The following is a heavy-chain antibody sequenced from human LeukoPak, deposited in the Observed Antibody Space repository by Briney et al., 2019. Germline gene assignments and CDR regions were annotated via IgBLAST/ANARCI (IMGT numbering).Heavy chain of an antibody. D-gene: IGHD6-13*01. V-gene: IGHV3-48*02. J-gene: IGHJ4*02. CDR1: GFTFSIYS. CDR2: ISSSGTTM. Sequence: PGGSLRLSCAASGFTFSIYSMNWVRQAPGKGLEWVSYISSSGTTMYYADSVKGRFTISRDNAKNSLYLQMNSLRDEDTAVYYCASDIAAAGQRGGQGTLVTVSS. CDR3: ASDIAAAGQR.